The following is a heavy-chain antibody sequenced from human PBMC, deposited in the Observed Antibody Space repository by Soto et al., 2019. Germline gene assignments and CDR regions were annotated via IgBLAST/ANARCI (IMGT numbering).Heavy chain of an antibody. CDR3: ARGGSGYVWFNEF. Sequence: QEQLVQSGAEVKKSGSSVKVSCKDTGGLFSSYAVSWVRQAPGQGLEWMGGIRPVFDTVYYAQKIQCRVTITSDESTNTAYMELSSLRSEDTAMYYCARGGSGYVWFNEFWGQGTLVTVSS. CDR1: GGLFSSYA. CDR2: IRPVFDTV. J-gene: IGHJ4*02. V-gene: IGHV1-69*01. D-gene: IGHD3-22*01.